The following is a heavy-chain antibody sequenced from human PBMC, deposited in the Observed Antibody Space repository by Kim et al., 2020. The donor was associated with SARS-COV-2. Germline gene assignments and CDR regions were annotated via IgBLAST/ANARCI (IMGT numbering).Heavy chain of an antibody. CDR1: GGSFSGYY. CDR2: INHSGST. J-gene: IGHJ6*02. CDR3: ATSARYSWNYYYGRDG. Sequence: SETLSLTCAVYGGSFSGYYWSWIRQPPGKGLEWIGEINHSGSTNYNPSLKSRVTISVDTSKNQFSLKLSSVTAADTAVYYCATSARYSWNYYYGRDGWG. D-gene: IGHD5-18*01. V-gene: IGHV4-34*01.